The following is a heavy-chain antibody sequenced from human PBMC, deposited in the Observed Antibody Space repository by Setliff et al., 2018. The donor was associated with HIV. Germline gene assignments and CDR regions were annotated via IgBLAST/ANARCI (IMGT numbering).Heavy chain of an antibody. CDR2: IYTSGST. CDR3: ARHRDPPGTSWIFYYYYMDL. V-gene: IGHV4-61*02. J-gene: IGHJ6*03. Sequence: SETLSLTCTVSGGSISSGSYYWSWIRQPAGKGLEWIGRIYTSGSTNYNPSLKSRVTISVDTSKNQFSLKLSPVTAADTAVYYCARHRDPPGTSWIFYYYYMDLWGGGTTVTVSS. CDR1: GGSISSGSYY. D-gene: IGHD2-2*01.